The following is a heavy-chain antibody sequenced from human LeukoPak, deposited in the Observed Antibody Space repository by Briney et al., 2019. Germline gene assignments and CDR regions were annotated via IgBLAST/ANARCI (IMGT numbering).Heavy chain of an antibody. Sequence: ASVNVSCTASGYTFTAYYMHWVRQAPGQGVEWMGWINANSGGTNYAQKFQGWVTMTRDTSISSAYMELSRLRSDDTAVYYCARSGSSWYWGAFDIWGQGTMVTVSS. J-gene: IGHJ3*02. CDR3: ARSGSSWYWGAFDI. D-gene: IGHD6-13*01. CDR2: INANSGGT. V-gene: IGHV1-2*04. CDR1: GYTFTAYY.